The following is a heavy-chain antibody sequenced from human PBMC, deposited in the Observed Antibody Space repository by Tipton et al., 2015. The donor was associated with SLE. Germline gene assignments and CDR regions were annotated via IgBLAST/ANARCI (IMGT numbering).Heavy chain of an antibody. V-gene: IGHV4-4*07. CDR3: ARADAGYYNGLDV. Sequence: GLVKPSETLSLTCTVSGVSIDSYFWSWVRQPVGRGLGWIGRIYTSGSTNFNPSLKSRVTMSIDTSKKQFSLRLNSVTAADTAVYYCARADAGYYNGLDVWGQGATVTVSS. J-gene: IGHJ6*02. CDR2: IYTSGST. CDR1: GVSIDSYF.